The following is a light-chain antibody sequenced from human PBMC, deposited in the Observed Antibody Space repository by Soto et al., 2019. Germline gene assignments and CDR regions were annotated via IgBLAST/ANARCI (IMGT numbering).Light chain of an antibody. CDR2: GAS. V-gene: IGKV3-15*01. CDR1: QSVSSN. J-gene: IGKJ1*01. Sequence: EIVMTQSPATLSVSPGERATLSCRASQSVSSNLAWYQQKPGQAPRLLIYGASTRATGIPARFSGSGSVTEFTITNSSLQSEDFAVYYCQQYNNWPRTFGQGTKVEIK. CDR3: QQYNNWPRT.